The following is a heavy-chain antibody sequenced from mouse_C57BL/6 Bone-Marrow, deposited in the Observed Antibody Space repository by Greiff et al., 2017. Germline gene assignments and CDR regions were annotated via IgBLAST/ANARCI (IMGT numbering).Heavy chain of an antibody. CDR1: GFTFSSYA. CDR2: ISDGGSYT. D-gene: IGHD1-1*01. Sequence: EVQRVESGGGLVKPGGSLKLSCAASGFTFSSYAMSWVRQTPEKRLEWVATISDGGSYTYYPDNVTGRFTISRDNAKNNLYLQMSHLKSEDTAMYYCASSTIVAPMDYWGQGTSVTVSS. V-gene: IGHV5-4*01. CDR3: ASSTIVAPMDY. J-gene: IGHJ4*01.